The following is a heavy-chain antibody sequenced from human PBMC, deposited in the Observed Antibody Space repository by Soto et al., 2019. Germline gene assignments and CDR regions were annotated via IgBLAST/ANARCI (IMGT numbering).Heavy chain of an antibody. CDR2: IYYSGST. CDR3: ARVSPSDIVGATPSQVY. D-gene: IGHD1-26*01. V-gene: IGHV4-31*03. J-gene: IGHJ4*02. CDR1: GGSISSGGYY. Sequence: QVQLQESGPGLVKPSQTLSLTCTVSGGSISSGGYYWSWIRQHPGKGLEWIGYIYYSGSTYYNPSLKSRVTISVDTSKNQFSLKLSSVTAADTAVYYCARVSPSDIVGATPSQVYWGQGTLVTVSS.